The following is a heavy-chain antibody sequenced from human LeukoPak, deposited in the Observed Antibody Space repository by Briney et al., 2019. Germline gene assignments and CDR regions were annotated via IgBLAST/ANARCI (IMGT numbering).Heavy chain of an antibody. D-gene: IGHD2-15*01. CDR1: GFTFSSYS. CDR3: ARDGGSSGTGAYYMNV. Sequence: GGSLRLSRAASGFTFSSYSMNWVRQAPGKGLEWVSSISSGGNHIYYADSLKGRFTISRDNANNSLYLQMNSLRAEDTAVYYCARDGGSSGTGAYYMNVWGKGTTVTVSS. V-gene: IGHV3-21*01. CDR2: ISSGGNHI. J-gene: IGHJ6*03.